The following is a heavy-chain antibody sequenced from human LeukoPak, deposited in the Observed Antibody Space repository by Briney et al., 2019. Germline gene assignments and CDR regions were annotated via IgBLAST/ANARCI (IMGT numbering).Heavy chain of an antibody. CDR1: GFGVSRYA. D-gene: IGHD1-26*01. J-gene: IGHJ4*02. CDR2: IYSGGST. CDR3: ARQLGSYPDY. Sequence: GGSLRLSCAASGFGVSRYAMSWVRQAPGKGLEWVSVIYSGGSTYYADSVKGRFTISRDNSKNTLYLQMNSLRAEDTAVYYCARQLGSYPDYWGQGTLVTVSS. V-gene: IGHV3-66*04.